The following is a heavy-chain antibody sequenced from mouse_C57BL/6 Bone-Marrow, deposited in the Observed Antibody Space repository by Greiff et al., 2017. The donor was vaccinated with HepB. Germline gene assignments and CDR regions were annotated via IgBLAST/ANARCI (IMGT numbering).Heavy chain of an antibody. CDR3: ARQRNAMDY. CDR1: GFTFSDYY. Sequence: DVKLVESGGGLVQPGGSLKLSCAASGFTFSDYYMYWVRQTPEKRLEWVAYISNGGGSTYYPDTVKGRFTISRENAKNTLYLQMSRLKSEDTAMYYCARQRNAMDYWGQGTSVTVSS. CDR2: ISNGGGST. J-gene: IGHJ4*01. V-gene: IGHV5-12*01.